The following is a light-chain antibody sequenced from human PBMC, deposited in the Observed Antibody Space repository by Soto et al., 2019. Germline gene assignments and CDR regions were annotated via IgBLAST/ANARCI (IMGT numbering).Light chain of an antibody. J-gene: IGKJ2*03. CDR2: WAS. V-gene: IGKV4-1*01. Sequence: DTVMTQSPDSLAVSLGERATINCKSSQSVLYSSNNMNYLSWYQQKPGQPPKLLIYWASTRESGVPDRFSGCGSGTDFTLTISSVQAEDVAVYYCLQHYNTPPYSFGQGTKLEIK. CDR3: LQHYNTPPYS. CDR1: QSVLYSSNNMNY.